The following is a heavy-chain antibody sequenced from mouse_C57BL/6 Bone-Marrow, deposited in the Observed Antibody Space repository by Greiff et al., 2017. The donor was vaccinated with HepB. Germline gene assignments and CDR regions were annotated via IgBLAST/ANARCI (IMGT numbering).Heavy chain of an antibody. CDR2: ISGGGGNT. V-gene: IGHV5-9*01. CDR1: GFTFSSYT. J-gene: IGHJ4*01. Sequence: DVQLQESGGGLVKPGGSLKLSCAASGFTFSSYTMSWVRQTPEKRLEWVATISGGGGNTYYPDSVKGRFTISRDNAKNTLYLQMSSLRSEDTALYYCARQGDHYYAMDYWGQGTSVTVSS. CDR3: ARQGDHYYAMDY.